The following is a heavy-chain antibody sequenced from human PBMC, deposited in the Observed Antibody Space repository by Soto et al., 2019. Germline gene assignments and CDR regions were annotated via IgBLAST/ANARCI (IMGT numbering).Heavy chain of an antibody. V-gene: IGHV3-48*02. CDR2: ISSSSTTI. D-gene: IGHD3-9*01. Sequence: EVQLVESGGGLVQPGWSLRLSCAASGFTFTTYDMNWVRQAPGKGLEWISYISSSSTTIYYADSVRGRFTISRDNAQNSLFLQMNSLRDEDTAIYYCARSYTLSGSTRFDPWGRGTLVTVSS. CDR3: ARSYTLSGSTRFDP. J-gene: IGHJ5*02. CDR1: GFTFTTYD.